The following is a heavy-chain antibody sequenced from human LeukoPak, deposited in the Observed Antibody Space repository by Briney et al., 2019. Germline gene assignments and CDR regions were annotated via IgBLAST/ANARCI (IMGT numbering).Heavy chain of an antibody. CDR1: GFTFSSYA. CDR2: ISYDGSNK. V-gene: IGHV3-30-3*01. Sequence: PGGSLRLSCAASGFTFSSYAMHWVRQAPGKGLEWVAVISYDGSNKYYADSVKGRFTISRDSSKNALYLQMNSLRAEDTAVYYCARDGLGTDMVPKPSDAFDIWGQGTMVTVYS. D-gene: IGHD4/OR15-4a*01. J-gene: IGHJ3*02. CDR3: ARDGLGTDMVPKPSDAFDI.